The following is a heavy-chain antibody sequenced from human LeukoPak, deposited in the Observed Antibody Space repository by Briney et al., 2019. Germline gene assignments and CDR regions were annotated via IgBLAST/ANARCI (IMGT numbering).Heavy chain of an antibody. Sequence: GGSLGLSCAASGFTFSDYYMSWIRQAPGKGLEWVSYISSSGSTIYYADSVKGRFTISRDNAKNSLYLQMNSLRAEDTAVYYCARDAMVRGYYYYYMDVWGKGTTVTVSS. CDR1: GFTFSDYY. CDR3: ARDAMVRGYYYYYMDV. J-gene: IGHJ6*03. D-gene: IGHD3-10*01. CDR2: ISSSGSTI. V-gene: IGHV3-11*01.